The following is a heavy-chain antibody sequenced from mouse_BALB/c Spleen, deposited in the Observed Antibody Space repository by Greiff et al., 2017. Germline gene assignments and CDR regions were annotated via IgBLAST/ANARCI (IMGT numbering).Heavy chain of an antibody. V-gene: IGHV5-6-3*01. CDR2: INTNGGST. CDR1: GFTFSSYC. CDR3: ARDGVGYYEFAY. J-gene: IGHJ3*01. D-gene: IGHD2-3*01. Sequence: EVLLVQSGGGLVQPGGSLKLSCEASGFTFSSYCMSWVQQTPEQGLELVATINTNGGSTYYPDSVKGRSTITTDNAKNTLYLQLSSLKSEDTAMYYCARDGVGYYEFAYWGEGTLVTVSA.